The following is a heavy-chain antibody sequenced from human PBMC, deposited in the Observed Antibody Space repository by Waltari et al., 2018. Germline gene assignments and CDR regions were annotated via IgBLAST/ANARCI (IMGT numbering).Heavy chain of an antibody. V-gene: IGHV3-7*01. D-gene: IGHD3-10*01. CDR2: INQDGSGR. Sequence: EVRLVESGGGLVQPGGSLRLSCSTSGFTFSNYWMSWVRQAPGKGLEWVANINQDGSGRYHADSVKGRFTISRDNAMNSLHLQMNSLRAEDTAVYYCARGDSDFREGASWGQGTLVTVSS. CDR1: GFTFSNYW. CDR3: ARGDSDFREGAS. J-gene: IGHJ5*02.